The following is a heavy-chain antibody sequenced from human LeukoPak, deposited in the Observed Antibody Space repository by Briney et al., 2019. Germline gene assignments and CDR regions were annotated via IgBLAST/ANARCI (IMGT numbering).Heavy chain of an antibody. D-gene: IGHD2-2*01. V-gene: IGHV4-38-2*02. CDR2: IYHSGST. CDR1: GYSISSGYY. Sequence: SETLSLTCTVSGYSISSGYYWGWIRRPPGRGLEWIGSIYHSGSTYYNPSLKSRVTISVDTSKNQFSLKLSSVTAADTAVYYCARDLGSETLYCSSTSCYLGPFDYWGQGTLVTVSS. J-gene: IGHJ4*02. CDR3: ARDLGSETLYCSSTSCYLGPFDY.